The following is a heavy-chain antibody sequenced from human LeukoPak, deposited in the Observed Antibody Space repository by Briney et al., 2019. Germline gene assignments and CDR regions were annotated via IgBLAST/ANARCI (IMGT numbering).Heavy chain of an antibody. Sequence: GGSLRLSCAASGFTFNTYWMHWVRQAPGKGLVWVSDINPEGITSNYADSVRGRFTISRGNAQNTPYLQMDGLRAEDTGIYYCVFFYTGLKIPYWGQGALVTVS. CDR1: GFTFNTYW. J-gene: IGHJ4*02. CDR2: INPEGITS. D-gene: IGHD3/OR15-3a*01. V-gene: IGHV3-74*01. CDR3: VFFYTGLKIPY.